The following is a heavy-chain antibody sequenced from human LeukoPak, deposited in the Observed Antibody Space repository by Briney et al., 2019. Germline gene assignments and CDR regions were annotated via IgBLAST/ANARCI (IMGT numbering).Heavy chain of an antibody. CDR1: GYSFTSYW. CDR3: ASLLRYCRSTSCQGAFDY. D-gene: IGHD2-2*01. CDR2: VYTGDSDN. Sequence: GESMKFSSKGSGYSFTSYWIGWVRQMPGQGKEWMGIVYTGDSDNRYSPSFQCQVTISADKSISTAYLQWSSLKASDTARYYSASLLRYCRSTSCQGAFDYWGQGTLVTVSS. V-gene: IGHV5-51*01. J-gene: IGHJ4*02.